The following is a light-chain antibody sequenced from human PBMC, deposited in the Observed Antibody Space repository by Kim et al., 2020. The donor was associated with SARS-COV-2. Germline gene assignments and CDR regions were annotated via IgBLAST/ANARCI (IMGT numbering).Light chain of an antibody. J-gene: IGLJ1*01. Sequence: QSITISCSGTSGDIGNSNSVSWYQQQSGEAPRLIIYDVRDRPSGVSARFSGSKSANMASLTISGLRSEDEADYYCCSTSNTLDYVFGSGTKVTVL. CDR3: CSTSNTLDYV. CDR2: DVR. CDR1: SGDIGNSNS. V-gene: IGLV2-14*03.